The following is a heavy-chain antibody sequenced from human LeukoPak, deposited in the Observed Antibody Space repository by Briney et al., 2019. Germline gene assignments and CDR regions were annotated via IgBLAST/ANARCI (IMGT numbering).Heavy chain of an antibody. CDR3: ARHIYGEGYHH. J-gene: IGHJ5*02. D-gene: IGHD5-18*01. Sequence: SETLSLTCTVSGGPIIDCCWSWIRQPPGKGLEWIGYIYGSGSTSYSPSLMSRVTISVDASKNQFSLHLRSVAAADTAVYYCARHIYGEGYHHWGQGIMVTVSA. CDR1: GGPIIDCC. V-gene: IGHV4-59*08. CDR2: IYGSGST.